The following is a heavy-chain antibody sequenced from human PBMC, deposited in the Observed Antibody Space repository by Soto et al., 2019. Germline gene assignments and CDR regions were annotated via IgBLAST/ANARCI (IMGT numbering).Heavy chain of an antibody. D-gene: IGHD5-12*01. CDR3: ARDSVATLKYYYYGMDV. V-gene: IGHV3-33*01. CDR1: GFTFSSYG. J-gene: IGHJ6*02. Sequence: QVQLVESGGGVVQPGRSLRLSCAASGFTFSSYGMHWVRQAPGKGLEWVAVIWYDGSNKYYADSVKGRFTISRDNSKNTLYLQMNSLRAEDTAVYYCARDSVATLKYYYYGMDVWGQGTTVTVSS. CDR2: IWYDGSNK.